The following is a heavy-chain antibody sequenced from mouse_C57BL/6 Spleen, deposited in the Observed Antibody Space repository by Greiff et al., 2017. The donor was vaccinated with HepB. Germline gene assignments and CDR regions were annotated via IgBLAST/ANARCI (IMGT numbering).Heavy chain of an antibody. J-gene: IGHJ1*03. V-gene: IGHV3-8*01. D-gene: IGHD2-1*01. CDR3: ARSQDYGNYSWYFDV. CDR2: ISYSGST. CDR1: GYSITSDY. Sequence: VEESGPGLAKPSQTLSLTCSVTGYSITSDYWNWIRKFPGNKLEYMGYISYSGSTYYNPSLKSRISITRDTSKNQYYLQLNSVTTEDTATYYCARSQDYGNYSWYFDVWGTGTTVTVSS.